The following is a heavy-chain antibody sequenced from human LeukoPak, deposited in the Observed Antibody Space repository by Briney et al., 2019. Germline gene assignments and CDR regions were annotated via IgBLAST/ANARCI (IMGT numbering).Heavy chain of an antibody. D-gene: IGHD6-13*01. Sequence: SETLSLTCTVSGGSISSYYWSWIRQPPGKGLEWIGYIYYSGSTNYNPSLKSRVTISVDTSKNQFSLKLSFVTAADTAVYYCASLPVGAAAGSRPFDYWGQGTLVTVSS. J-gene: IGHJ4*02. CDR3: ASLPVGAAAGSRPFDY. CDR2: IYYSGST. V-gene: IGHV4-59*08. CDR1: GGSISSYY.